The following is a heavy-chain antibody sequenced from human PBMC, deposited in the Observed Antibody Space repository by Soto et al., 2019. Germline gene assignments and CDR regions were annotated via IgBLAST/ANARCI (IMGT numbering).Heavy chain of an antibody. Sequence: QVQLVQSGAEVKKPGSSVKVSCKASGGTFSSYAISWVRQAPGQGLEWMGGIIPISDTTNYAQKFQGRGTITAYESTSTAYMELSSLRSEDTAVYYCARSQGSSTSLEIYYYYCYGMDVWGQGTTVTVSS. CDR3: ARSQGSSTSLEIYYYYCYGMDV. CDR1: GGTFSSYA. D-gene: IGHD2-2*01. CDR2: IIPISDTT. J-gene: IGHJ6*02. V-gene: IGHV1-69*01.